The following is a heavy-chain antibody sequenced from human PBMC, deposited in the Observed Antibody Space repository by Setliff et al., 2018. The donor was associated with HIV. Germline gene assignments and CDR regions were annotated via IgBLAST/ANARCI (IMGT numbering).Heavy chain of an antibody. CDR1: GGSISSGGYY. J-gene: IGHJ4*02. D-gene: IGHD3-22*01. Sequence: SETLSLTCTVSGGSISSGGYYWSWIRQHPGKGLEWIGYIYHSGSTFYNPSLQSRAAISIDGSKYHLSLKLFSVTAADTAVYYCARSGDYYESSGYYRYWGQGALVTVSS. CDR3: ARSGDYYESSGYYRY. CDR2: IYHSGST. V-gene: IGHV4-31*03.